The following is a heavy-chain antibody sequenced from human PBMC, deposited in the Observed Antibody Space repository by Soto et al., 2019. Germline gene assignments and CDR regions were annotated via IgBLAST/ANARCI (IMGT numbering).Heavy chain of an antibody. Sequence: ASETLSLSCAVSGGSISSSNWWRWVRQPPGKGLEWIGEIYHSGSTNYNPSLKSRVTISVDKSKNQFSLKLSSVTAADTAVYYCAGASTWHPGAFNIRAQRTTVTGSS. J-gene: IGHJ3*02. CDR3: AGASTWHPGAFNI. CDR1: GGSISSSNW. CDR2: IYHSGST. V-gene: IGHV4-4*02. D-gene: IGHD5-12*01.